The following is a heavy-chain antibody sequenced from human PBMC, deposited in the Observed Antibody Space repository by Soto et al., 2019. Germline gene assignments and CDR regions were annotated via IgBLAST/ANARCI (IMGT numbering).Heavy chain of an antibody. Sequence: VQMLESGGSLVQPGESLRLSCAGSGFTFSSYGISWVRQAPGKGLEWVSSISSSGDSTYYADSVKGRFTISRDNYKNTLYLQMNTLTAEDTAVYYCGPDSIAPFPNRFDLCSQGTPVTVTS. D-gene: IGHD3-22*01. CDR1: GFTFSSYG. CDR2: ISSSGDST. CDR3: GPDSIAPFPNRFDL. J-gene: IGHJ5*02. V-gene: IGHV3-23*01.